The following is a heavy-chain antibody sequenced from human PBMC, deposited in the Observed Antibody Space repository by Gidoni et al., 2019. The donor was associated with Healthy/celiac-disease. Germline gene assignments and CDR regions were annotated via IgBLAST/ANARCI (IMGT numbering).Heavy chain of an antibody. CDR2: IYYSGRT. CDR1: GGSISSSSYY. J-gene: IGHJ5*02. D-gene: IGHD3-16*01. Sequence: QLQLQESGPGLVKPSETLSLTCTVSGGSISSSSYYWGWIRQPPGKGLEWLGSIYYSGRTYYNPSLKSRVTISVDTSKNQFSLKLSSVTAADTAVYYCAREEERLGWFDPWGQGTLVTVSS. V-gene: IGHV4-39*02. CDR3: AREEERLGWFDP.